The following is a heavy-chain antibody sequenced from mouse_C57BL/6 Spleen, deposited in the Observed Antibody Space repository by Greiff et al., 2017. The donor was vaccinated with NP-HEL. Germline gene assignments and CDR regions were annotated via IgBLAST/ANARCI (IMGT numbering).Heavy chain of an antibody. CDR3: ARGYYGSSHWYFDV. D-gene: IGHD1-1*01. Sequence: VQLQQPGAELVMPGASVKLSCKASGYTFTSYWMHWVKQRPGQGLEWIGEIDPSDSHTNYNQKFKGKSTLTVDKSSSTACMQLSSLTSEDSAVYYCARGYYGSSHWYFDVWGTGTTVTVSS. V-gene: IGHV1-69*01. CDR1: GYTFTSYW. J-gene: IGHJ1*03. CDR2: IDPSDSHT.